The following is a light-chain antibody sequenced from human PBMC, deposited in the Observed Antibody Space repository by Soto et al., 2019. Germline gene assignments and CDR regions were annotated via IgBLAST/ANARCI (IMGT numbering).Light chain of an antibody. V-gene: IGKV3-15*01. Sequence: EIVLTQSPGTLSLSPGERATFSCRASQSVSNNYLAWYQQKPGQAPRLLIYGASTRATGIPARFSGSGSGTEFTLTISSLQSEDFAVYYCQQYNNWPTFGQGTKVDIK. CDR1: QSVSNN. CDR3: QQYNNWPT. J-gene: IGKJ1*01. CDR2: GAS.